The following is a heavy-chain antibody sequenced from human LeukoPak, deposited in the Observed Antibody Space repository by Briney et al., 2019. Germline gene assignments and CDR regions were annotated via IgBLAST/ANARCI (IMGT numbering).Heavy chain of an antibody. CDR1: GGSISSYY. CDR3: ARQFAILTGDNWFDP. J-gene: IGHJ5*02. V-gene: IGHV4-59*08. D-gene: IGHD3-9*01. Sequence: SETLSLTCTVSGGSISSYYWSWIWQPPGKGLEWIGYIYYSGSTNYNPSLKSRVTISVDTSKNQFSLKLSSVTAADTAVYYCARQFAILTGDNWFDPWGQGTLVTVSS. CDR2: IYYSGST.